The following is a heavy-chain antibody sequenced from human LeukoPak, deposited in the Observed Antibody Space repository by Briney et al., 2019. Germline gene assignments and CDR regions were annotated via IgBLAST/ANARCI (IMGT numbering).Heavy chain of an antibody. CDR2: IYSGGST. Sequence: PGGSLRLSCAASGFTVSSNYMSWVRQAPGKGLEWVSVIYSGGSTYYADSVKGRFTISRDNSKNTLYLQMNSLRAEDTAVYYCADEGWFSGRPPKYFQHWGQGTLVTVSS. J-gene: IGHJ1*01. CDR3: ADEGWFSGRPPKYFQH. D-gene: IGHD2-15*01. CDR1: GFTVSSNY. V-gene: IGHV3-66*01.